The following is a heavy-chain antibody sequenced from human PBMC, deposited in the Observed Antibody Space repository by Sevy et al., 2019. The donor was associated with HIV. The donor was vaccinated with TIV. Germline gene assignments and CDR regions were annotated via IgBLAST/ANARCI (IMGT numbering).Heavy chain of an antibody. Sequence: GESLKISCAASGFTFSSYSMNWVRQAPGKGLEWVSSISSSSSYIYYADSVKGRFTISRDNAKNSLNLQMNSLRAEDTAVYYCARAYTSFSSGWYKDYYGMDVWGQGTTVTVSS. D-gene: IGHD6-19*01. CDR2: ISSSSSYI. CDR1: GFTFSSYS. J-gene: IGHJ6*02. V-gene: IGHV3-21*01. CDR3: ARAYTSFSSGWYKDYYGMDV.